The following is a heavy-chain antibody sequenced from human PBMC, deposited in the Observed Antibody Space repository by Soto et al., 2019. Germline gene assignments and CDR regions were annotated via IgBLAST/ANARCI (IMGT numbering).Heavy chain of an antibody. CDR1: GYTFTSHG. J-gene: IGHJ6*03. Sequence: QVQLVQSGAEVKKPGASVKVSCKASGYTFTSHGISWVRQAPGQGLEWMAWISAENGDTNYEQKLQGRVTVTTDSCTGTAYMELRSLRSEDTAVYYCARMVRGSNIDYYYYMEVWGKGGTVTVSS. D-gene: IGHD3-10*01. V-gene: IGHV1-18*01. CDR3: ARMVRGSNIDYYYYMEV. CDR2: ISAENGDT.